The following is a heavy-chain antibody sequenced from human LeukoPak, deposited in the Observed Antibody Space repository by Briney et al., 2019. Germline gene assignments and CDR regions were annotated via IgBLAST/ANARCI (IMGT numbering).Heavy chain of an antibody. J-gene: IGHJ4*02. CDR2: IYSGGST. CDR3: ARDLGYSVGYFDY. CDR1: GFTVSSNY. V-gene: IGHV3-53*01. D-gene: IGHD2-15*01. Sequence: GGSLRLSCAASGFTVSSNYMSWVRQAPGKGLEWVSVIYSGGSTYYADSVKGRFTISRDNSKNTLYLQMNSLRAEDTAVYYCARDLGYSVGYFDYWGQGTLVTVSS.